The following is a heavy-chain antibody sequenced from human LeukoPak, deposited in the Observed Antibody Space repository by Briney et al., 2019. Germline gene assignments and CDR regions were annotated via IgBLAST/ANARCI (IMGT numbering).Heavy chain of an antibody. D-gene: IGHD6-19*01. V-gene: IGHV4-59*01. Sequence: SETLSLTCTVSIGSISGFYWTWIRQPPGKGLEWLGYMYYTGTTNYNPSLRSRVTISIDKSKNQFSLNVSSVTSADTAVYYCARLAVTGKNYWGQGTLVTASS. CDR2: MYYTGTT. CDR1: IGSISGFY. CDR3: ARLAVTGKNY. J-gene: IGHJ4*02.